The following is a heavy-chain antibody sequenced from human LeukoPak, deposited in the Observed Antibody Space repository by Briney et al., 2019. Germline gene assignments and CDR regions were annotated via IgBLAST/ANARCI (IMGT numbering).Heavy chain of an antibody. CDR3: AKGPFEQQLVYFDY. CDR2: ISGSGDRT. Sequence: GGSLRLSCAASGFTFSTYAMSWVRQAPGKGLEWVSVISGSGDRTYCADSVKGRFTISRDNSKNTLYLQMNSLRAEDTAVYYCAKGPFEQQLVYFDYWGQGTLVTVSS. CDR1: GFTFSTYA. J-gene: IGHJ4*02. D-gene: IGHD6-13*01. V-gene: IGHV3-23*01.